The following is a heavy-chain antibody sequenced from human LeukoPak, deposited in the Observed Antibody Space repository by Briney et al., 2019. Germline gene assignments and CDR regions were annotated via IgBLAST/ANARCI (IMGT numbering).Heavy chain of an antibody. J-gene: IGHJ4*02. V-gene: IGHV4-34*01. CDR1: GGSLSGYY. CDR2: INHSGST. CDR3: ARDFSEQQLVYPAYFDY. Sequence: PSETLSLTCAVYGGSLSGYYWSWIRQPPGKGLEWIGEINHSGSTNYNPSLKSRVTISVDTSKNQFSLKLSSVTAAGTAVYYCARDFSEQQLVYPAYFDYWGQGTLVTVSS. D-gene: IGHD6-13*01.